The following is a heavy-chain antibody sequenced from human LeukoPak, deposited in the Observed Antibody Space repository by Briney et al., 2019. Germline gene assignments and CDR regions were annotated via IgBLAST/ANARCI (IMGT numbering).Heavy chain of an antibody. CDR2: IYYSGST. V-gene: IGHV4-39*07. D-gene: IGHD3-10*01. J-gene: IGHJ5*02. Sequence: SETLSLTCSVSGGSISSSTYYWGWIRQPPGKGLEWIGSIYYSGSTYYNPSFKSRVTISVDTSKNQFSLKLSSVTAVDTAVYYCARGWGEGRGISMIRGVRAPSYNWFDPWGHGTLVTVSS. CDR1: GGSISSSTYY. CDR3: ARGWGEGRGISMIRGVRAPSYNWFDP.